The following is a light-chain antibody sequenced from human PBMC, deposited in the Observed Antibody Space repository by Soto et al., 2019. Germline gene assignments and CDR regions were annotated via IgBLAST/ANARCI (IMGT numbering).Light chain of an antibody. Sequence: EIVLTQSPGTLSLSPGERATLSCRASQSVTSNYLAWYQQKPGQAPRLLIYGASGRATGVPDRFSGSGSGTDFTLTISRLQPVDFAVYYCQQYDNSPWTFGQGTKVEIK. CDR1: QSVTSNY. V-gene: IGKV3-20*01. J-gene: IGKJ1*01. CDR3: QQYDNSPWT. CDR2: GAS.